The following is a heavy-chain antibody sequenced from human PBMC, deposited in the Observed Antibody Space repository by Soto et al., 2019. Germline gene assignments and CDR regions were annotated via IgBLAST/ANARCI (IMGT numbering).Heavy chain of an antibody. Sequence: SQTLSLTCAISGDSVSSNSAAWNWIRQSPSRGLEWLGRTYYRSKWYNDYAVSVKSRITINPDTSKNQFSLQLNSVTPEDTAVYYCARVHCSAGTCLDGLDFWGQGTTVTVSS. CDR2: TYYRSKWYN. V-gene: IGHV6-1*01. J-gene: IGHJ6*02. CDR1: GDSVSSNSAA. CDR3: ARVHCSAGTCLDGLDF. D-gene: IGHD2-15*01.